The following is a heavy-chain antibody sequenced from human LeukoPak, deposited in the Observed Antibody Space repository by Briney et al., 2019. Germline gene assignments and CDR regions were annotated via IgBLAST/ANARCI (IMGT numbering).Heavy chain of an antibody. D-gene: IGHD3-22*01. Sequence: PSETLSLTCTVSGGSISSGGYYWSWIRQHPGKGLEWIGYIYYSGSTYYNPSLKSRVTISVDTSKNQFSLKLSSVTAADTAVYYCARARYYYDSSADGCFDPWGQGTLVTVSS. V-gene: IGHV4-31*03. CDR2: IYYSGST. J-gene: IGHJ5*02. CDR3: ARARYYYDSSADGCFDP. CDR1: GGSISSGGYY.